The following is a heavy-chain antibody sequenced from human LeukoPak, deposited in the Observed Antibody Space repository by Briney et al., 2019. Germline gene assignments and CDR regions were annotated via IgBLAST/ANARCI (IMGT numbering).Heavy chain of an antibody. D-gene: IGHD2-15*01. J-gene: IGHJ6*02. V-gene: IGHV3-21*01. CDR3: ARMDCSGGSCYYYYYYGMDV. CDR1: GFTFSSYS. CDR2: ISSSSSYI. Sequence: PGGSLRLSCAASGFTFSSYSMNWVRQAPGKGLEWVSSISSSSSYIYYADSVKGRFTISRDNAKNSLYLQMNSLRAEDTAVYYCARMDCSGGSCYYYYYYGMDVWSQGTTVTVSS.